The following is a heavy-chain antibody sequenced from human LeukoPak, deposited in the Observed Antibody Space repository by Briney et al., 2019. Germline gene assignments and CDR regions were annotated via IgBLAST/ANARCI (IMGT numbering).Heavy chain of an antibody. CDR1: GFTFSSHA. CDR2: ISGSGGST. J-gene: IGHJ5*02. CDR3: ARARQAVAPNVRFDP. V-gene: IGHV3-23*01. D-gene: IGHD6-13*01. Sequence: GGSLRLSCVASGFTFSSHAMSWVRQAPGKGLEWVSAISGSGGSTYYADSVKGRFTISRDNSKSTLYLQMNSLRAEDTAVYYCARARQAVAPNVRFDPWGQGTLVTVSS.